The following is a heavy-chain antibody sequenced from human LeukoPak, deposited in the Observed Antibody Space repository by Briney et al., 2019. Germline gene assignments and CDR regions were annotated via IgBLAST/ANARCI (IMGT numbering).Heavy chain of an antibody. CDR1: GFTFSSYA. V-gene: IGHV3-30*04. J-gene: IGHJ4*02. CDR2: ISYDGSNK. CDR3: ARDLLSDSSGH. D-gene: IGHD3-22*01. Sequence: GGSLRLSCAASGFTFSSYAMHWVRQAPGKGLEWVAVISYDGSNKYYADSVKGRFTISRDNSKNTLYLQMNSLRAEDTAVYYCARDLLSDSSGHWGQGTLVTVSS.